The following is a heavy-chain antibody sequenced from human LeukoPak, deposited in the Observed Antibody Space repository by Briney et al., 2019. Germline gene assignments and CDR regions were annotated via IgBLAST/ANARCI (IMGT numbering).Heavy chain of an antibody. D-gene: IGHD3-10*01. Sequence: ASVKVSCKASGYTFTGYYMHWVRQAPGQGLEWMGWINPNSGGTNYAQKFQGRVTMTRDTSISTAYMELSRLRSDDTAVYYCARGGFPVRGVIYFDYWGQGTLVTVSS. V-gene: IGHV1-2*02. J-gene: IGHJ4*02. CDR1: GYTFTGYY. CDR3: ARGGFPVRGVIYFDY. CDR2: INPNSGGT.